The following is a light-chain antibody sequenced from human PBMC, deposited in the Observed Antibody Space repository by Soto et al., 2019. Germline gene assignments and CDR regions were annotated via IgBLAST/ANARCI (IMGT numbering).Light chain of an antibody. CDR3: QQLNSYPRA. CDR1: QGISSY. V-gene: IGKV1-9*01. Sequence: DIQLTQSPSFLSASVGDRVTDTCRASQGISSYLAWYQQKPGKAPKLLIYAASTLQSGVPSRFSGSGSGTEFTLTISSLQPEDFATYYCQQLNSYPRAFGQGTRWIS. J-gene: IGKJ1*01. CDR2: AAS.